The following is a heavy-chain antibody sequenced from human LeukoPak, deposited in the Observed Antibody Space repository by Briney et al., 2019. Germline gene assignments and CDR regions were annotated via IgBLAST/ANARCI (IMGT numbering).Heavy chain of an antibody. J-gene: IGHJ4*02. CDR3: ARDGPINYYDSSVLFDY. CDR2: VDHTGST. Sequence: PSETLSLTCSVSDDSITMYYWTWIRQPPGKGLEWIGYVDHTGSTNFNPSLNGRVSISRDTSKNLFSLRLRSVTAADTAVYYCARDGPINYYDSSVLFDYWGQGTLVTVSS. D-gene: IGHD3-22*01. V-gene: IGHV4-59*12. CDR1: DDSITMYY.